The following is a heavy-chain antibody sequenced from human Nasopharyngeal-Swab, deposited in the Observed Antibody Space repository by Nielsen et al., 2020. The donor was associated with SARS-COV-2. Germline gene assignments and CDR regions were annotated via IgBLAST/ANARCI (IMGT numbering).Heavy chain of an antibody. CDR3: ARDFPFGGDVVY. CDR1: GFTFSSYG. V-gene: IGHV3-33*01. Sequence: GGSLRLSCAASGFTFSSYGMHWVRQAPGKGLEWVAVIWYDGSNKYYADSVKGRLTISRDNSKNTLYLRMNSLRAEDTAVYYCARDFPFGGDVVYWGQGTLVTVSS. CDR2: IWYDGSNK. D-gene: IGHD3-10*01. J-gene: IGHJ4*02.